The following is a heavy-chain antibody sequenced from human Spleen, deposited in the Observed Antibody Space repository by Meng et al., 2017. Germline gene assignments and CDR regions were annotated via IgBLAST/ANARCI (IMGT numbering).Heavy chain of an antibody. CDR1: GFTFSNAW. Sequence: EVELVESGGVWVKPGGSLRLSCEGSGFTFSNAWMSWVRQAPGKGLEWVGRIKSIKDGETTDYAAPVKDRFYISRDDSINTVYLQMHSLQTEDTAVYYCGDDFWCWGQGTLVTISS. V-gene: IGHV3-15*01. CDR2: IKSIKDGETT. D-gene: IGHD3-3*01. J-gene: IGHJ4*02. CDR3: GDDFWC.